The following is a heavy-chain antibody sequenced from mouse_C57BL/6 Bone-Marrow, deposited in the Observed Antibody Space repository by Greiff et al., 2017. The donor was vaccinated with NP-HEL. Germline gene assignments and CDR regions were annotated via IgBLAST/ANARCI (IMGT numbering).Heavy chain of an antibody. CDR1: GYTFTSYW. CDR2: IDPSDSYT. D-gene: IGHD6-1*01. CDR3: ARGCAFAY. Sequence: QVQLQQPGAELVKPGASVKLSCKASGYTFTSYWMQWVKPRPGQGLEWIGEIDPSDSYTNYNQKFKGKATLTVDTSSSTAYMHLSSLTSEDSAVYYCARGCAFAYWGQGTLVTVTA. J-gene: IGHJ3*01. V-gene: IGHV1-50*01.